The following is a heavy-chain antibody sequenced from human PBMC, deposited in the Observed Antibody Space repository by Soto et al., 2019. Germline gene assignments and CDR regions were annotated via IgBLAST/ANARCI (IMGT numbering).Heavy chain of an antibody. CDR3: ARDIESVTAKHFFYYYAMDV. D-gene: IGHD2-8*01. Sequence: ASVKVSCKASGFTFNNYGLNWVRQAPGQGLEWMGWVSANNGHTNYAQNLQGRVSMTTDTSTSTAYMELRGLRFDDTAVYYCARDIESVTAKHFFYYYAMDVWGQGTTVTVS. CDR1: GFTFNNYG. CDR2: VSANNGHT. J-gene: IGHJ6*02. V-gene: IGHV1-18*01.